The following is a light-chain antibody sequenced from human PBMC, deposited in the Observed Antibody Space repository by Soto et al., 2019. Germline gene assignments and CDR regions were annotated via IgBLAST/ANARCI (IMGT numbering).Light chain of an antibody. CDR3: AAWDDSLTGRL. CDR1: SSNIGSNY. CDR2: RSD. Sequence: QSVLTQPPSASGTPGQRVTISCSGSSSNIGSNYVYWYQQLPGTAPKLLIYRSDQRPSGVPDRFSGSKSGTSASLAISGLQSEDEADYYCAAWDDSLTGRLFGGGTKLTVL. V-gene: IGLV1-47*01. J-gene: IGLJ3*02.